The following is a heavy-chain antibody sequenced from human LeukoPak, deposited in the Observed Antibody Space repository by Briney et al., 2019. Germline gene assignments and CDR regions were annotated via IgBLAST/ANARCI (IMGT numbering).Heavy chain of an antibody. V-gene: IGHV3-21*01. CDR2: ISSSSSYI. Sequence: GSLRLSCAASGFTFSSYAMSWVRQAPGKGLEWVSSISSSSSYIYYEDSVKGRFTISRDNAKNSLYLQMNSLRAEDTAVYYCAKDSSSSNPYYGMDVWGQGTTVTVSS. CDR1: GFTFSSYA. J-gene: IGHJ6*02. CDR3: AKDSSSSNPYYGMDV. D-gene: IGHD6-6*01.